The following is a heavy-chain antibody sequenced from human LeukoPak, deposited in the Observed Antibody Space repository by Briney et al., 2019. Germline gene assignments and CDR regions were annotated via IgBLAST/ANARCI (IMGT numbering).Heavy chain of an antibody. Sequence: GGTLRLSCTASGFVFSSYEMNWVRQAPGKGLEWVAYISSSGTTRYYADSVKGRFTISRDNAKNSLYLQMNSLRADDTAIYYCASAIGYCGGDCYSDYWGQGTLVTVSS. D-gene: IGHD2-21*02. V-gene: IGHV3-48*03. CDR2: ISSSGTTR. J-gene: IGHJ4*02. CDR3: ASAIGYCGGDCYSDY. CDR1: GFVFSSYE.